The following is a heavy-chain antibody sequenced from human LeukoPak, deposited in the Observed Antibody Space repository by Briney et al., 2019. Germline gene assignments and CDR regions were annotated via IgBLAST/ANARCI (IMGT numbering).Heavy chain of an antibody. CDR3: ASPNYYGSGSYYNGFDY. J-gene: IGHJ4*02. V-gene: IGHV3-11*01. D-gene: IGHD3-10*01. CDR2: ISRSGSTK. Sequence: GGSLRLSCAASGFTFSDYNMRWIRQAPGKGLEWVSSISRSGSTKYYADSVKGRFTISRDNAKNSLFLQMNSLRAEDTAVYYCASPNYYGSGSYYNGFDYWGQGTLVTVSS. CDR1: GFTFSDYN.